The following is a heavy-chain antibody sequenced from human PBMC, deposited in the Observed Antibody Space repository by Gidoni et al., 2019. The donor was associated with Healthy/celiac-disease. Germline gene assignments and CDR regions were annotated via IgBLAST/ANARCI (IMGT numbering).Heavy chain of an antibody. CDR1: GYTFTSYG. Sequence: QVQLVQSGAEVKKPGASVKVSCKASGYTFTSYGISWVRQAPGQGLEWMGWISAYNGNTNYAQKLQGRVTMTTDTSTSTAYMELRSLRSDDTAVYYCARVAYYYGSGSSLAYYYYYYMDVWGKGTTVTVSS. V-gene: IGHV1-18*01. D-gene: IGHD3-10*01. CDR3: ARVAYYYGSGSSLAYYYYYYMDV. J-gene: IGHJ6*03. CDR2: ISAYNGNT.